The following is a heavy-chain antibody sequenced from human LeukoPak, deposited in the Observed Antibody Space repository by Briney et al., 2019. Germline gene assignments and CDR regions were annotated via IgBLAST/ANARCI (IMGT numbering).Heavy chain of an antibody. CDR2: INSGSGTNI. V-gene: IGHV3-48*03. J-gene: IGHJ4*02. CDR3: ARDKDYSESGGHGDWGYYFDY. CDR1: GFSFSSYE. D-gene: IGHD3-22*01. Sequence: GGSLRLSCAASGFSFSSYEMIWVRQAPGKGLEWISYINSGSGTNIFYADSVKGRFTISRDNAENSLYLQMNTLRAEDTAVYYCARDKDYSESGGHGDWGYYFDYWGQGALVTVSS.